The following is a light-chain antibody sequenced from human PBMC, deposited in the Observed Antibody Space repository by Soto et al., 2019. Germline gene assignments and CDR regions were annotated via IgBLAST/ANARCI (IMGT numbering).Light chain of an antibody. CDR2: DNT. CDR3: QSFDSSLSGYV. V-gene: IGLV1-40*01. Sequence: QLVLTQPPSVSGAPGQRVTISCTGSSSNLGAPYDVHWYQQLPGTAPKLLIYDNTNRPSGVPDRFSGSKSATSASLAITGLQAEDEADYYCQSFDSSLSGYVFGTGTKLTVL. CDR1: SSNLGAPYD. J-gene: IGLJ1*01.